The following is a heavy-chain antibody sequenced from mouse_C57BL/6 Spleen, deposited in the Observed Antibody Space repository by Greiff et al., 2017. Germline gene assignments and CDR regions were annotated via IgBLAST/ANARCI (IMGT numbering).Heavy chain of an antibody. J-gene: IGHJ3*01. V-gene: IGHV1-15*01. D-gene: IGHD3-3*01. Sequence: QVQLQQSGAELVRPGASVTLSCKASGYTFTDYEMHWVKQTPVHGLEWIGAIDPETGGTAYNQKFTGKAILTADKSSRTAYMELRSLTSEDSAVYYCTRGGWEGGFAYWGQGTLVTVSA. CDR1: GYTFTDYE. CDR3: TRGGWEGGFAY. CDR2: IDPETGGT.